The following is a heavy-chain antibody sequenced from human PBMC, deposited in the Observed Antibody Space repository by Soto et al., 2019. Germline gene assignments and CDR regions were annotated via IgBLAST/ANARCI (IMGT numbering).Heavy chain of an antibody. CDR3: ASSHPPPLSSRWYGYYYYYMDV. Sequence: ASVKVSCKASGYTFTSYDINWVRQATGQGLEWMGWMNPNSGNTGYAQKFQGRVTMTGNNSIGTAYMELRSLRSEDTAVYYCASSHPPPLSSRWYGYYYYYMDVGGKGTTVTVSS. J-gene: IGHJ6*03. CDR2: MNPNSGNT. CDR1: GYTFTSYD. V-gene: IGHV1-8*01. D-gene: IGHD6-13*01.